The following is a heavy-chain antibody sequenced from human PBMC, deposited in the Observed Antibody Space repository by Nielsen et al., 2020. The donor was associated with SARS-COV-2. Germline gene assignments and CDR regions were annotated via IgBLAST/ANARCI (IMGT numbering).Heavy chain of an antibody. Sequence: WVRQAPGQGLEWMGWISAYNGNTNYAQKLQGRVTMTTDTSTSTAYMGLRSLRSDDTAVYYCARRLLGGDYADYYYGMDVWGQGTTVTVSS. CDR2: ISAYNGNT. J-gene: IGHJ6*02. D-gene: IGHD4-17*01. V-gene: IGHV1-18*01. CDR3: ARRLLGGDYADYYYGMDV.